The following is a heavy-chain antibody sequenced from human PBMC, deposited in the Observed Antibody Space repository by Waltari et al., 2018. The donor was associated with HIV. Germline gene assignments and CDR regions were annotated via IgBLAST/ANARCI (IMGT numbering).Heavy chain of an antibody. CDR3: ARTYDYDSSGYVFFAFDI. D-gene: IGHD3-22*01. Sequence: QVRLQQWGAGLLKPSETLSLTCAVYGGYFSGYYWTWIRPHPGRGLEWIGEIYHSGSTNYNPSLKSRLTISVDTSKNQFSLKMTSVTAADTAVYYCARTYDYDSSGYVFFAFDIWGQGTMITVSP. V-gene: IGHV4-34*01. CDR1: GGYFSGYY. J-gene: IGHJ3*02. CDR2: IYHSGST.